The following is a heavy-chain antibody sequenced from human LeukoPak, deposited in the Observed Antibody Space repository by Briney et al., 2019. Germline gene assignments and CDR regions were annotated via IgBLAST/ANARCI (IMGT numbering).Heavy chain of an antibody. V-gene: IGHV3-33*06. Sequence: PGRSLRLSCAASGFTFSSYGMHWVRQAPGKGLEWVAVIWYDGSNKYYADSVKGRFTISRDNSKNTLYLQMNSLRAEDTAVYYCAKDSTNDYPDYWGQGTLVTVSS. CDR2: IWYDGSNK. CDR3: AKDSTNDYPDY. J-gene: IGHJ4*02. D-gene: IGHD1-14*01. CDR1: GFTFSSYG.